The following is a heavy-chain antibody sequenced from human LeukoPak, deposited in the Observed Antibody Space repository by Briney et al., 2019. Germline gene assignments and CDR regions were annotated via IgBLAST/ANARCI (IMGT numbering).Heavy chain of an antibody. D-gene: IGHD3-22*01. CDR1: GYTFTSYD. V-gene: IGHV1-8*01. CDR2: MNPNSGNT. J-gene: IGHJ4*02. Sequence: ASVKVSCKASGYTFTSYDINWVRQPTGQGLEWMGWMNPNSGNTGYAQKFQGRVTMTRNTSIGTAYMELSSLRSEDTAVYYCARGRGLTYYYDSSGYYYAYWGQGTLVTVSS. CDR3: ARGRGLTYYYDSSGYYYAY.